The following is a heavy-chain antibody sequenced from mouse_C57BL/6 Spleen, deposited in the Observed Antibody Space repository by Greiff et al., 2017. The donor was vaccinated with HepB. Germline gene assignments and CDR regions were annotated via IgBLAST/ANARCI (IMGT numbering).Heavy chain of an antibody. CDR3: ARCYYYGSNWYFDV. Sequence: QVQLQQPGAELVKPGASVKLSCKASGYTFTSYWMHWVKQRPGQGLEWIGMIHPNSGSTNYNEKFKSKATLTVDKSSSTAYMQLSSLTSEDSAVYYCARCYYYGSNWYFDVWGTGTTVTVSS. D-gene: IGHD1-1*01. CDR1: GYTFTSYW. CDR2: IHPNSGST. J-gene: IGHJ1*03. V-gene: IGHV1-64*01.